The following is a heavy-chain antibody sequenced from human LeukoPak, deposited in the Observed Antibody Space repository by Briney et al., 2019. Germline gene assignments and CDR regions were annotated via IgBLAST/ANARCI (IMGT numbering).Heavy chain of an antibody. Sequence: GGSLRLSCAASGFTFSSYSMNWVRQAPGKGLEWVSSISSSSSYIYYADSVKGRFTISRDNAKNSLYLQMNSLRAEDTAVYYCAKDGAILYCSAGTCYSRPDYNWFDSWGQGTLVTVSS. CDR1: GFTFSSYS. J-gene: IGHJ5*01. CDR2: ISSSSSYI. V-gene: IGHV3-21*01. CDR3: AKDGAILYCSAGTCYSRPDYNWFDS. D-gene: IGHD2-15*01.